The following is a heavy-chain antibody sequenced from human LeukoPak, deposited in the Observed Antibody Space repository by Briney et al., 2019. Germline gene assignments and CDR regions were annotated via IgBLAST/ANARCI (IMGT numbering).Heavy chain of an antibody. D-gene: IGHD3-22*01. CDR1: GGSFSGYY. CDR3: ARHSYDRRSPHAFDI. J-gene: IGHJ3*02. V-gene: IGHV4-39*01. CDR2: IYYSGST. Sequence: SETLSLTCAVYGGSFSGYYWGWIRQPPGKGLEWIGSIYYSGSTYYNPSLKSRVTISVDTSKNQFSLKLSSVTAADTAVYYCARHSYDRRSPHAFDIWGQGTMVTVSS.